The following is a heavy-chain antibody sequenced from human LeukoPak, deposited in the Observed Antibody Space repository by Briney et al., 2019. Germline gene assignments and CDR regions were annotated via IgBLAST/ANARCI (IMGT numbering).Heavy chain of an antibody. D-gene: IGHD2-21*02. Sequence: PSETLSLTCTVSGDSISDYYWSWIRQPAGKGPELIGRIYTNGITNYNPSLKSRVTTSVDTSKNQLSLRLSSVTAADTAVYYCARGVMTAIFAFDIWGQGTMVTVST. CDR1: GDSISDYY. CDR2: IYTNGIT. CDR3: ARGVMTAIFAFDI. V-gene: IGHV4-4*07. J-gene: IGHJ3*02.